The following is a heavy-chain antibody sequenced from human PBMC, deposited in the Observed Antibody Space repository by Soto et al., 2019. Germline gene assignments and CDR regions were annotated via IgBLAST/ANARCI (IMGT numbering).Heavy chain of an antibody. Sequence: LRLSCAASGFTFSSYAIHWVRQAPGKGLEWVADVSFDGSHKTYAVPVRGRFTISRDNSKKTVYLQMNSLRAEDTALYYCAKLGDAVSGYFDFWGQGTQVTVSS. V-gene: IGHV3-30*18. CDR2: VSFDGSHK. CDR3: AKLGDAVSGYFDF. D-gene: IGHD3-3*01. CDR1: GFTFSSYA. J-gene: IGHJ5*01.